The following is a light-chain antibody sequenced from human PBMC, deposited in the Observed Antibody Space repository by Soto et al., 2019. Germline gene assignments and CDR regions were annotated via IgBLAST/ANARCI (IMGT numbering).Light chain of an antibody. V-gene: IGKV3-15*01. Sequence: EIVLTQSPGTLSLSPGERATLSCRASQSVSGNLAWYQQKPGQAPRLLMYDISTKTTGIPGRLSGSGSGTEFTLTISSLQSEDFAVYYCQQYNNWPWTFGQGTKVDIK. CDR3: QQYNNWPWT. CDR1: QSVSGN. CDR2: DIS. J-gene: IGKJ1*01.